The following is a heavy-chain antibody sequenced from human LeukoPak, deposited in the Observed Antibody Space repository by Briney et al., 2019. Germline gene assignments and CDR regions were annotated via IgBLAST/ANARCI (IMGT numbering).Heavy chain of an antibody. D-gene: IGHD2-2*01. V-gene: IGHV4-38-2*01. CDR2: IYHSGST. CDR3: ARVIGYCSSTSCYWFDP. J-gene: IGHJ5*02. CDR1: GYSISSGYY. Sequence: SETLSLTCAVSGYSISSGYYWGWIRQPPGKGLERIGSIYHSGSTYYNPSLKSRVTISVDTSKNQFSLKLSSVTAADTAVYYCARVIGYCSSTSCYWFDPWGQGTLVTVSS.